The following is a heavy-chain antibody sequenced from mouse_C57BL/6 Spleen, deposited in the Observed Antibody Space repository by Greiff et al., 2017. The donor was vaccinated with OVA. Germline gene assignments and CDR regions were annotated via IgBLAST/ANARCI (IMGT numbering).Heavy chain of an antibody. CDR1: GYTFTSYW. CDR3: ARSHCYRNYAWFAY. V-gene: IGHV1-64*01. J-gene: IGHJ3*01. D-gene: IGHD2-5*01. CDR2: IHPNSGST. Sequence: QVQLKQPGAELVKPGASVKLSCTASGYTFTSYWMHWVKQTPGQGLEWIGIIHPNSGSTNYNEKFKSKATLTVDKSSSTAYMQLSSLTSEDSAVYYCARSHCYRNYAWFAYWGQGTPVTVSA.